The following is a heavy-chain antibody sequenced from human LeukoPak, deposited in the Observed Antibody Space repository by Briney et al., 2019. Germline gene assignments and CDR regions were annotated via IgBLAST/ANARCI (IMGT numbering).Heavy chain of an antibody. CDR3: ARGSRYHDWLSPLDS. V-gene: IGHV1-2*02. Sequence: ASVKVSCKASGYTFTSYGINWVRQAPGQGLEWMGWLNPQTGDTHFAQKFQGRVTFTRDTSISTAYMAMSRLRSDDTAVFCCARGSRYHDWLSPLDSWGQGTLVTVSS. CDR2: LNPQTGDT. D-gene: IGHD3-9*01. J-gene: IGHJ4*02. CDR1: GYTFTSYG.